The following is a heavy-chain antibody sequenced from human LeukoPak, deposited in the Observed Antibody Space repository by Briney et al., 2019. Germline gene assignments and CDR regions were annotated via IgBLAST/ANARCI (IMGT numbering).Heavy chain of an antibody. CDR3: AKDLDYYDSSGYYHGYYFDY. D-gene: IGHD3-22*01. V-gene: IGHV3-30*18. Sequence: GGSLRLSCAASGFTFSSYGMHWVRQAPGKGLEWVAVISYDGSNKYYADSVKGRFTISRDNSKNTLYLQMNSLRAEDTAVYYCAKDLDYYDSSGYYHGYYFDYWGQGTLVTVSS. J-gene: IGHJ4*02. CDR1: GFTFSSYG. CDR2: ISYDGSNK.